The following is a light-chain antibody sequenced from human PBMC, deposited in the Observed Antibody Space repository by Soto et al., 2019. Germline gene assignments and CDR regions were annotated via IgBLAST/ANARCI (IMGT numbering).Light chain of an antibody. CDR2: DVS. J-gene: IGLJ2*01. CDR3: SSYAGSKTL. Sequence: QSALTQPPSASGSPGQSVTISCTGTSSNIGGYYYVYWYLQHPGTAPKLMIYDVSNRPSGVPDRFSGSKSGNSASLTVSGLQAEDEADYYCSSYAGSKTLFGGGTKVTVL. CDR1: SSNIGGYYY. V-gene: IGLV2-8*01.